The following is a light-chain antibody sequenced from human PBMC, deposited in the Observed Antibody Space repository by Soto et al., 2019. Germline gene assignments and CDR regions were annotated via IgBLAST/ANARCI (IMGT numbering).Light chain of an antibody. CDR2: DAS. CDR3: QQRSNSPNT. CDR1: QSVSSY. J-gene: IGKJ5*01. V-gene: IGKV3-11*01. Sequence: EIVLTQSPATLSLSPGERATLSCRASQSVSSYLAWYQQKPGQAPRLLIYDASNRATGLPARFSGSGSGTDFTLTISSLEPEDFAGYYCQQRSNSPNTVGQGTRLE.